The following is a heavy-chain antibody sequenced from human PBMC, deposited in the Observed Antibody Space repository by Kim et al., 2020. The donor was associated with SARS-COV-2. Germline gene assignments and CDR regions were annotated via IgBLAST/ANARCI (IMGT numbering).Heavy chain of an antibody. CDR1: GFTFSSYG. Sequence: GGSLRLSCATSGFTFSSYGMYWVRQAPGKGLEWVAVISYDGSNKYYADSVKVRFTISRDNSENTLYLQMNSLRAEDTAVYYCARGGAMTTVTTKRKYSYYGMDVWGQVTTVTVSS. V-gene: IGHV3-33*01. D-gene: IGHD4-17*01. CDR3: ARGGAMTTVTTKRKYSYYGMDV. CDR2: ISYDGSNK. J-gene: IGHJ6*02.